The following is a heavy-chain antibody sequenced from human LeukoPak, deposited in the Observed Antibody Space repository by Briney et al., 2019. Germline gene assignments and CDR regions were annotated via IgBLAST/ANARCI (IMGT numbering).Heavy chain of an antibody. Sequence: PGGSLRLSCAASGFTFSSYAMSWVRQAPGKGLEWVSSISGSGRRIYYADSVKGRFTISRDSSKNTLYLQMNSLRAEDTAVYYCAKTTAVATPPLYFQNWGQGTLVTVSS. CDR2: ISGSGRRI. J-gene: IGHJ1*01. D-gene: IGHD2-21*02. CDR1: GFTFSSYA. V-gene: IGHV3-23*01. CDR3: AKTTAVATPPLYFQN.